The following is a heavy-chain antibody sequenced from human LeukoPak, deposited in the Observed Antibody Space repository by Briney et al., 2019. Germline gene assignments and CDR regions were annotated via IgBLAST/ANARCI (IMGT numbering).Heavy chain of an antibody. D-gene: IGHD6-19*01. CDR3: AKEVPRIAVAGTKGYFDY. CDR1: GFTFSSYA. CDR2: ISGSGGST. Sequence: PGGSLRLSCAASGFTFSSYAMSWVRQAPGKGLEWVSAISGSGGSTYYADSVKGRFTISRDNSKNTLYLQMNSLRAEDTAVYYCAKEVPRIAVAGTKGYFDYWGQGTLVTVSS. V-gene: IGHV3-23*01. J-gene: IGHJ4*02.